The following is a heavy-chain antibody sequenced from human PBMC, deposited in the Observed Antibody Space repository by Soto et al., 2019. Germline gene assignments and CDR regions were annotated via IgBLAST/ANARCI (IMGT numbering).Heavy chain of an antibody. CDR2: INPDGTEI. CDR3: ATDLNWSST. Sequence: EAQLEESGGGVVQPGGSLRLSCATSGFIFNSRWMTWVRQAPGKGLEFLANINPDGTEIYSVDSVKGRFTISRDNAKNSVFLQMNSLRIEDTAVYYCATDLNWSSTWGQGTVVTVSS. D-gene: IGHD1-1*01. J-gene: IGHJ3*01. CDR1: GFIFNSRW. V-gene: IGHV3-7*01.